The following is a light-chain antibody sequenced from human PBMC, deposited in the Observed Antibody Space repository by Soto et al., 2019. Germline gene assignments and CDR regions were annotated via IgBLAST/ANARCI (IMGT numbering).Light chain of an antibody. CDR2: SND. CDR3: ATWADSLNGPV. Sequence: QSVLTQPPSAAATPGQRVTISCAGSSSNIGTNTVNWYQQLPGTAPKLLIYSNDHRPSGVPDRVSGSKSGTSASLAISGLQADDEADYSGATWADSLNGPVFGGGTKLTVL. CDR1: SSNIGTNT. J-gene: IGLJ3*02. V-gene: IGLV1-44*01.